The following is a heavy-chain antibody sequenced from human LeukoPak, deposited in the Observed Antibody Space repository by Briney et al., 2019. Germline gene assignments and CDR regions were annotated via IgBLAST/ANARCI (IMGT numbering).Heavy chain of an antibody. CDR1: GGSISSGGYS. CDR3: ARGVIELELLRSFDY. J-gene: IGHJ4*02. V-gene: IGHV4-30-2*01. CDR2: IYHSGST. D-gene: IGHD1-7*01. Sequence: SQTLSLTCAVSGGSISSGGYSWSWIRQPPGKGLEWTGYIYHSGSTNYNPSLKSRVTISVDTSKNQFSLKLSSVTAADTAVYYCARGVIELELLRSFDYWGQGTLVTVSS.